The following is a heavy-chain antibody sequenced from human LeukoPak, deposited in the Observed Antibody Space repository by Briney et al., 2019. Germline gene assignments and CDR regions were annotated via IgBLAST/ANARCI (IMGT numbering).Heavy chain of an antibody. CDR2: INPSGGST. Sequence: ASVKVSCKASGYTLTSYYMHWVRQAPGQGLERMGIINPSGGSTSYAQKFQGRVTMTRDTSTSTVYMELSSLRSEDTAVYYCARDGYSSSWYGYYYSYGMDVWGQGTTVTVSS. V-gene: IGHV1-46*01. CDR3: ARDGYSSSWYGYYYSYGMDV. J-gene: IGHJ6*02. CDR1: GYTLTSYY. D-gene: IGHD6-13*01.